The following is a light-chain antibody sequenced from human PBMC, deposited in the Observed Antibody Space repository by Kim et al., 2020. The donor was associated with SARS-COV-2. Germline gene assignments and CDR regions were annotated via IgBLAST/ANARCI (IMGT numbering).Light chain of an antibody. V-gene: IGKV1-8*01. Sequence: VSTRDRVTITWRASHGMSSYLALYQKKPENAPKLLIYAAATLQSGVPSSFSGSGSGTDFTLTISCLQSVDMATYYCQQYDSYPRTFVRGTKVYIK. CDR3: QQYDSYPRT. J-gene: IGKJ1*01. CDR2: AAA. CDR1: HGMSSY.